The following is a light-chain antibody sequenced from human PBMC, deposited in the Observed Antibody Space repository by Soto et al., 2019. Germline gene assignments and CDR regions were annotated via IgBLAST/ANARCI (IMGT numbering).Light chain of an antibody. J-gene: IGKJ3*01. Sequence: EIVLTQSPGTLSLSPGERATLSCRASETINNNLLAWHQQKPGQAPRLLFYGASTRATGIPDRFSGSGSGTDFTLTISRLEPDDFAVYYCQQYVWSPPFTFGPGTKVDIK. V-gene: IGKV3-20*01. CDR3: QQYVWSPPFT. CDR2: GAS. CDR1: ETINNNL.